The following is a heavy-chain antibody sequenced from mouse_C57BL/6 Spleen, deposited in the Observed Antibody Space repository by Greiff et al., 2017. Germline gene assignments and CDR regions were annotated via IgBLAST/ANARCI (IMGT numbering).Heavy chain of an antibody. D-gene: IGHD4-1*01. CDR2: IDPSDSYT. V-gene: IGHV1-50*01. CDR3: ASRDTGTDYFDY. CDR1: GYTFTSYW. Sequence: QVHVKQPGAELVKPGTSVKLSCKASGYTFTSYWMQWVKQRPGQGLEWIGEIDPSDSYTNYNQKFKDKATLTVDTSSSTAYMQLSSLTSEDSAVYFCASRDTGTDYFDYWGQGTTLTVSS. J-gene: IGHJ2*01.